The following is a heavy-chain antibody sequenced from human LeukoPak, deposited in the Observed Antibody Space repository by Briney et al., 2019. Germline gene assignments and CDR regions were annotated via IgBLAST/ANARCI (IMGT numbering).Heavy chain of an antibody. Sequence: PSQTLSLTCIVSGGSISSGGYYWSWIRQPPGKGLEWIGYIYQSGSTYYNPSLKSRVTISVDRSKNQFSLKLSSVTAADTAVYYCARDRSLDYWGQGTLVTVSS. CDR3: ARDRSLDY. CDR1: GGSISSGGYY. V-gene: IGHV4-30-2*01. J-gene: IGHJ4*02. D-gene: IGHD3-10*01. CDR2: IYQSGST.